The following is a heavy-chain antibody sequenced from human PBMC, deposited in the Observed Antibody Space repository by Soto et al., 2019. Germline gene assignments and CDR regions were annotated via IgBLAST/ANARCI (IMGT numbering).Heavy chain of an antibody. CDR2: ISAYNGNT. J-gene: IGHJ4*02. D-gene: IGHD1-26*01. Sequence: XSVKVSGKASGYTFTSYGISWVRRAPGQGLEWMGWISAYNGNTNYAQKLQGRVTMTTDTSTSTAYMELRSLRSDDTAVYYCARVGWIVGATKGDYWGQGTLVTVSS. CDR3: ARVGWIVGATKGDY. CDR1: GYTFTSYG. V-gene: IGHV1-18*01.